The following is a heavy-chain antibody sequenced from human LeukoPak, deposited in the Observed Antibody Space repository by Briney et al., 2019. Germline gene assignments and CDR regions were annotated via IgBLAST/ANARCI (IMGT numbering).Heavy chain of an antibody. J-gene: IGHJ4*02. CDR1: GFTFSSYS. CDR3: ARDLRIAARTDY. CDR2: ISSSSYI. Sequence: NPGGSLRLPCAASGFTFSSYSMNWVRQAPGKGLEWVSSISSSSYIYYADSVRGRFTISRANAKNSLYLQMNSLRAEDTAVYYCARDLRIAARTDYWGQGTLVTVSS. V-gene: IGHV3-21*01. D-gene: IGHD6-6*01.